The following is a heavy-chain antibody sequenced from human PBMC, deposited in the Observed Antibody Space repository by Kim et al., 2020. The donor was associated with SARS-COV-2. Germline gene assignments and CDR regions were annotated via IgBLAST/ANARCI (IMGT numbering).Heavy chain of an antibody. CDR1: GFTFSSSG. J-gene: IGHJ4*02. D-gene: IGHD3-22*01. CDR2: IWFDGSNK. CDR3: AREGYYDISGPLDY. V-gene: IGHV3-33*01. Sequence: GGSLRLSCAASGFTFSSSGMHWVRQAPGKGLEWVAVIWFDGSNKYYADSVKGRFTISRDNSKNTLYLQMNSLRAEDTAVYYCAREGYYDISGPLDYWGQGTLVTVSS.